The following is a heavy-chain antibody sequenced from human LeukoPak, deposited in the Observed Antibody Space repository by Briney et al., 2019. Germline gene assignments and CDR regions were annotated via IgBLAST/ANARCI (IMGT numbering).Heavy chain of an antibody. CDR3: ARDVRPDY. CDR1: GFTFSSFW. V-gene: IGHV3-7*04. CDR2: IKQDGTEK. Sequence: GGSLRLSCAASGFTFSSFWMSWASQAPGEGLEWVANIKQDGTEKYYMDSVKGRFSISRDNAKNSLYLQMNALRAEDTAVYYCARDVRPDYWGQGTLVTVST. D-gene: IGHD6-6*01. J-gene: IGHJ4*02.